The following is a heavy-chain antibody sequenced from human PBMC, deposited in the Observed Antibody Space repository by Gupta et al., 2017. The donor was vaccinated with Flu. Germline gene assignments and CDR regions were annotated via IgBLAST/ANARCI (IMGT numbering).Heavy chain of an antibody. CDR3: ARVGSSGAFDI. CDR2: IKTDGSRT. Sequence: FIFRNYWMHWVRQAPGKGLVWVSRIKTDGSRTDNADSVKGRFTISRDNAKNTLYLQMNSLRAEDTALYYCARVGSSGAFDIWGQGTMVTVSS. V-gene: IGHV3-74*01. J-gene: IGHJ3*02. CDR1: FIFRNYW.